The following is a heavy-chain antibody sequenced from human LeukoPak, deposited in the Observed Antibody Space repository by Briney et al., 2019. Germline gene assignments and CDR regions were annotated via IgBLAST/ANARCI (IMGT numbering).Heavy chain of an antibody. CDR3: AKDPDDFWSGYYNGGPFDY. Sequence: GGSLRLSCAASGFTFSSYWMSWVRQAPGKGLEWVSAISGSGGSTYYADSVKGRFTISRDNSKNTLYLQMNSLRAEDTAVYYCAKDPDDFWSGYYNGGPFDYWGQGTLVTVSS. D-gene: IGHD3-3*01. CDR1: GFTFSSYW. J-gene: IGHJ4*02. CDR2: ISGSGGST. V-gene: IGHV3-23*01.